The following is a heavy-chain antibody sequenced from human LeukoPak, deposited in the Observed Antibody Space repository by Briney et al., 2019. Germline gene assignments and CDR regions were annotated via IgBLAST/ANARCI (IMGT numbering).Heavy chain of an antibody. V-gene: IGHV4-59*01. CDR3: ARVSGYDWESFYDY. CDR2: IYYSGST. Sequence: SETLSLTCTVSGGSISSYYWSWIRQPPGKGLERIGYIYYSGSTNYNPSLKSRVTISVDTSKNQFSLKLSSVTAADTAVYYCARVSGYDWESFYDYWGQGTLVTVSS. J-gene: IGHJ4*02. CDR1: GGSISSYY. D-gene: IGHD5-12*01.